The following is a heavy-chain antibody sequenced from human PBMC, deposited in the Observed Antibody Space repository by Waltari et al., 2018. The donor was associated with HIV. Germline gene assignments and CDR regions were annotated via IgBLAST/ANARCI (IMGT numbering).Heavy chain of an antibody. CDR3: VKVVVHAYYYNGLDV. Sequence: EVVLLESGGDLVEPGGSLRLSCAASGFMFSRFVMTWVRQSPGKVLEWVSSMIGRGTNTYYAYSVKGRFIISRDNLENTVSLQMNSLRAEGTAIYYCVKVVVHAYYYNGLDVWGQGTTVIVSS. J-gene: IGHJ6*02. D-gene: IGHD3-10*01. V-gene: IGHV3-23*01. CDR2: MIGRGTNT. CDR1: GFMFSRFV.